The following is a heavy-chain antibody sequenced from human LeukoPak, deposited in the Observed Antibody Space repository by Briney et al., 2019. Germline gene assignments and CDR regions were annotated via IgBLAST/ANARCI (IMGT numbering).Heavy chain of an antibody. CDR2: ISWNSGSI. J-gene: IGHJ4*02. V-gene: IGHV3-9*01. CDR3: AKGEDIDY. D-gene: IGHD2-15*01. CDR1: GFTFDDYA. Sequence: GGSLRLSCAASGFTFDDYAMHWVRQAPGKGLEWVSGISWNSGSIGYADSVKGRFTISRDNAKYSLYLQMNSLRAEDTALYYCAKGEDIDYWGQGTLVTVSS.